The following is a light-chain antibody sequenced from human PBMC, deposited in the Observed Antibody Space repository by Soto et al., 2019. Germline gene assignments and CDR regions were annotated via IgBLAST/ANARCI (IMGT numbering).Light chain of an antibody. CDR1: SSDVGGYNY. J-gene: IGLJ2*01. CDR2: DVS. CDR3: SSYTSSSTLVV. V-gene: IGLV2-14*01. Sequence: QSALTQPASVSGSPGQSITISCTGTSSDVGGYNYVSWYQQHPGKAPKLMIYDVSNRPSGVSNRFSGSKSGNTASPTISGLQAEDEAEYYCSSYTSSSTLVVFGGGTKVTVL.